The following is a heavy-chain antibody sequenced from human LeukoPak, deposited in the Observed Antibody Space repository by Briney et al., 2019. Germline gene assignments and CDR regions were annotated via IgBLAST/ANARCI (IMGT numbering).Heavy chain of an antibody. CDR3: AEDRWQWLVHLPFDY. Sequence: GRSLRLSCAASGFTFNSYAMHWVRQAPGKGLEWVALIYYDESNKYYAKSVKGRFTISRDNSKSTLYLQMNSLRAEDTAVYYCAEDRWQWLVHLPFDYWGQGTLVTVSS. V-gene: IGHV3-30*06. CDR1: GFTFNSYA. D-gene: IGHD6-19*01. CDR2: IYYDESNK. J-gene: IGHJ4*02.